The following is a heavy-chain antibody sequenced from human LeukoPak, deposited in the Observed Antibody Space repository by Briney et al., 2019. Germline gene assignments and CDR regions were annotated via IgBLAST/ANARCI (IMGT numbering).Heavy chain of an antibody. CDR3: ASGDYVWGSYRYWFDY. D-gene: IGHD3-16*02. CDR1: GFTFSSYG. V-gene: IGHV3-30*02. CDR2: IREDGSDK. Sequence: GGSLRLSCAASGFTFSSYGMHWVRQAPGEGLEWVAFIREDGSDKNYADSVKGRFTISRDNTKNTLYLQMNGLRAEDTAVYYCASGDYVWGSYRYWFDYWGQGTLVTVSS. J-gene: IGHJ4*02.